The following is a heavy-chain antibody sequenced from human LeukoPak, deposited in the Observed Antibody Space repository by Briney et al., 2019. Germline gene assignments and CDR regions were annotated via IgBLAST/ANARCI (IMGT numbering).Heavy chain of an antibody. Sequence: PGGSLRLSCAASGFTVSSNYMSWVRQAPGKGLEWVSVIYSGGSTYYADSVKGRFTISRDNSKNTLYLQMNSLRAEDTAVYYCARWLITFGGVIVPFDYWGQGTLVTVS. J-gene: IGHJ4*02. CDR2: IYSGGST. CDR3: ARWLITFGGVIVPFDY. D-gene: IGHD3-16*02. V-gene: IGHV3-53*01. CDR1: GFTVSSNY.